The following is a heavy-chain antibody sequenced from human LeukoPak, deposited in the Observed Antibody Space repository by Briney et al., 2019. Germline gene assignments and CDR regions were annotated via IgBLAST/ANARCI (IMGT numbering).Heavy chain of an antibody. D-gene: IGHD6-13*01. V-gene: IGHV1-8*02. J-gene: IGHJ4*02. CDR1: GYTFTSYD. Sequence: GASVKVSCKASGYTFTSYDINWVRQATGQGLEWMGWMNPNSGNTGYAQKFQGRVTITRNTSISTAYMELSSLRSEDTAVYYCARVGIAAAGSLDDYWGQGTLVTVSS. CDR2: MNPNSGNT. CDR3: ARVGIAAAGSLDDY.